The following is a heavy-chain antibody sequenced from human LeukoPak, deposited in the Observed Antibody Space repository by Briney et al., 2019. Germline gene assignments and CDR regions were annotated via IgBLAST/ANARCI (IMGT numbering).Heavy chain of an antibody. CDR3: ARSGGSTSPYYFDY. J-gene: IGHJ4*02. Sequence: GGSLRLSCAASGFTFSGYGMHWVRQAPGKGLEWVAVIWYDGSNKYYADSVKARFTISRDNSKNTLYLQMNSLRAEDTAVYYCARSGGSTSPYYFDYWGQGTLVTVSS. V-gene: IGHV3-33*01. D-gene: IGHD2-2*01. CDR1: GFTFSGYG. CDR2: IWYDGSNK.